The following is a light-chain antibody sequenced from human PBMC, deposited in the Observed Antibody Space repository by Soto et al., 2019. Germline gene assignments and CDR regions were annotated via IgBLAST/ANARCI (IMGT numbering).Light chain of an antibody. CDR1: QSINNY. V-gene: IGKV1-39*01. CDR2: GAS. J-gene: IGKJ5*01. CDR3: QQYNNWPPIT. Sequence: DIQMSQSPSSLSASEGDRVTITCRASQSINNYLSWYQQKPGKAPNLLIFGASTLQSGVPSRFSGSGSGTDFTLTISSLQPEDFAVYFCQQYNNWPPITFGQGTRLEIK.